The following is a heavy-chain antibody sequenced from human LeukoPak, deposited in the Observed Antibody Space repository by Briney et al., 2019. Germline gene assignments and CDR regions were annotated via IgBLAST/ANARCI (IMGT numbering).Heavy chain of an antibody. J-gene: IGHJ6*04. CDR2: IKTDGSGT. CDR1: GFTFDDYA. V-gene: IGHV3-74*01. Sequence: PGGSLRLSCAASGFTFDDYAMHWVRQAPGKGLVWVSRIKTDGSGTTYADSVEGRFTISRDNAKNTLYLQMDSLRTEDTAVYYCARGRQQQLVYYYVDVWGKGTTVTVSS. CDR3: ARGRQQQLVYYYVDV. D-gene: IGHD6-13*01.